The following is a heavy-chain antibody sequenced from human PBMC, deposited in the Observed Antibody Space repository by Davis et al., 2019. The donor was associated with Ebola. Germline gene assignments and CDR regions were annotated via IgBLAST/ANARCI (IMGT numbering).Heavy chain of an antibody. CDR2: INHIGKT. Sequence: PSETLSFTCAVNGGSFTGFYWSWIRQSPGKGLEWIGQINHIGKTNSGPSFKSRVTISIDTSKIQFFLKLNSVTAADTAVYYCARVRSGWHPYDAFDIWGQGTMVTVSS. CDR3: ARVRSGWHPYDAFDI. CDR1: GGSFTGFY. J-gene: IGHJ3*02. V-gene: IGHV4-34*01. D-gene: IGHD6-19*01.